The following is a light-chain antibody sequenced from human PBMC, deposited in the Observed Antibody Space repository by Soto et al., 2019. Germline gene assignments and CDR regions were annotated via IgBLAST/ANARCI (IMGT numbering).Light chain of an antibody. CDR3: QQYIDWPPYT. J-gene: IGKJ2*01. CDR2: GAS. CDR1: QTVSRS. V-gene: IGKV3-15*01. Sequence: EVVLTQSPATLSVSPGERATLSCRASQTVSRSLAWYQQKPGQAPRLLIYGASIRATGIPGRFSGSGSGTDSTLTISSLQSEDFAVYYCQQYIDWPPYTFGQGTKVDIK.